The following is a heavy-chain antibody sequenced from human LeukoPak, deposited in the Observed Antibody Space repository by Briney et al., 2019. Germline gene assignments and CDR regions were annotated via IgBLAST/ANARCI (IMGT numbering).Heavy chain of an antibody. CDR2: ISTSGTT. Sequence: SETLSLTCTGSGDSISYYYGSWIRQPAGKGLEWIGRISTSGTTNYNPSLKSRLTMSVDTSKNQFSLKLSSVTAADTAVYYCARCSAPYSYYYYMDVWGKGTTVTVSS. CDR1: GDSISYYY. D-gene: IGHD3-10*02. V-gene: IGHV4-4*07. J-gene: IGHJ6*03. CDR3: ARCSAPYSYYYYMDV.